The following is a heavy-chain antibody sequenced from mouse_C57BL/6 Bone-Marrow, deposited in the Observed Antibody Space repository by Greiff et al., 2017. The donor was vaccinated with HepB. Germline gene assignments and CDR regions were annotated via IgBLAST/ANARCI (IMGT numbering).Heavy chain of an antibody. CDR1: GFNIKDDY. CDR2: IDPENGDT. Sequence: VQLQQSGAELVRPGASVKLSCTASGFNIKDDYMHWVKQRPEQGLEWIGWIDPENGDTEYASKIQGKATITADTSSNTAYLQLSSLTSEDTAVYYCTTTLLLPFDYWGQGTTLTVSS. D-gene: IGHD1-1*01. J-gene: IGHJ2*01. CDR3: TTTLLLPFDY. V-gene: IGHV14-4*01.